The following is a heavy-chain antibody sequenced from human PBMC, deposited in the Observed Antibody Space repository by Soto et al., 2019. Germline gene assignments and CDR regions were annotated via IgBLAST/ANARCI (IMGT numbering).Heavy chain of an antibody. J-gene: IGHJ4*02. Sequence: PSETLSLTCTVSGGSISSGGYYWSWIRQHPGKGLEWIGYIYYSGSTYYNPSLKSRVTISVDTSKNQFSLKLSSVTAADTAVYYCARVVPAAIHFDHWGQGTLVTVYS. CDR1: GGSISSGGYY. V-gene: IGHV4-31*03. D-gene: IGHD2-2*01. CDR3: ARVVPAAIHFDH. CDR2: IYYSGST.